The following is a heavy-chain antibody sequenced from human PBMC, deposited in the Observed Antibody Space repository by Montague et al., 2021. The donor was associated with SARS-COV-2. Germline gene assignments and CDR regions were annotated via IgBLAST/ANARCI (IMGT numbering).Heavy chain of an antibody. Sequence: SLRLSCAASGFTFNSHDMTWVRQAPGKGLEWVSIIHRGASYTSYADSVKGRFTISRDNSKNTLYLQMNSLRAEDTAVYYCAKGVGQKSAAVDYWGQGTLVTVSS. CDR3: AKGVGQKSAAVDY. J-gene: IGHJ4*02. CDR2: IHRGASYT. V-gene: IGHV3-23*03. CDR1: GFTFNSHD. D-gene: IGHD6-25*01.